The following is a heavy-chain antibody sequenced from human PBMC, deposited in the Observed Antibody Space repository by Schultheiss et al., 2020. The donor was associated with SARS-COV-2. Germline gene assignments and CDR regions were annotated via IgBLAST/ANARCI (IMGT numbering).Heavy chain of an antibody. V-gene: IGHV3-33*08. J-gene: IGHJ6*03. CDR2: IWYDGSNK. Sequence: GESLKISCAASGFTVSSNYMSWIRQAPGKGLEWVAVIWYDGSNKYYADSVKGRFTISRDNSKNTLYLQMNSLRAEDTAVYYCTRDPPLYYYYMDVWGKGTTVTVSS. CDR3: TRDPPLYYYYMDV. CDR1: GFTVSSNY.